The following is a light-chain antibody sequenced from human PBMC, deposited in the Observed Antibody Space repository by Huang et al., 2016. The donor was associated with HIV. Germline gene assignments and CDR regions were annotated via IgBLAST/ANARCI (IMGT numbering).Light chain of an antibody. V-gene: IGKV3-11*01. J-gene: IGKJ5*01. CDR3: QQRSNWPSIT. Sequence: IVLTQSPATLSSSPGERATLSCRARQSISTYLAWYQHKPGQAPRLLIYDASNRATGIPARFSGSGSGTDFTLTISSLEPEDFAIYYCQQRSNWPSITFGQGTRLEIK. CDR1: QSISTY. CDR2: DAS.